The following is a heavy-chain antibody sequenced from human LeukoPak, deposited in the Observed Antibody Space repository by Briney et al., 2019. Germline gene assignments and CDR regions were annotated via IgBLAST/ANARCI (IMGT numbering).Heavy chain of an antibody. CDR3: AKEGVRLLWFGESSGPSNWFDP. V-gene: IGHV3-23*01. CDR1: GFTFSSYA. J-gene: IGHJ5*02. D-gene: IGHD3-10*01. CDR2: ISGSGGST. Sequence: GGPLRLSCAASGFTFSSYAMSWVRQAPGKGLEWVSAISGSGGSTYYADSVKGRFTISRDNSKNTLYLQMNSLRAEDTAVYYCAKEGVRLLWFGESSGPSNWFDPWGQGTLVTVSS.